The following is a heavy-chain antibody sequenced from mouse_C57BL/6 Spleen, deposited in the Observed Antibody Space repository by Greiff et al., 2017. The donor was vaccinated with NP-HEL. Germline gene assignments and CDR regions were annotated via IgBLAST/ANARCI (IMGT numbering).Heavy chain of an antibody. CDR2: ISYSGST. CDR1: GYSITSGYD. Sequence: DVQLQESGPGMVKPSQSLSLTCTVTGYSITSGYDWHWIRHFPGNKLEWMGYISYSGSTNYNPSLKSRISITHDTSKNHFFLKLNSVTTEDTATYYCAREGDYGGYFDVWGTGTTVTVSS. CDR3: AREGDYGGYFDV. V-gene: IGHV3-1*01. D-gene: IGHD2-4*01. J-gene: IGHJ1*03.